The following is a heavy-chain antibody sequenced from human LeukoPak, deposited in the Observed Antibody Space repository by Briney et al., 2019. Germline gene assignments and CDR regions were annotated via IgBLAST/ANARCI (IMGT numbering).Heavy chain of an antibody. CDR1: GGSISSGGYY. D-gene: IGHD5-24*01. CDR2: IYYSGST. V-gene: IGHV4-31*03. Sequence: SETLSLTCTVSGGSISSGGYYWSWIRQHPGKGLEWIGYIYYSGSTYYNPSLKSRVTISVDTSKNQFSLKLSSVTAADTAVYYCARNRDGYNSFDYWGQGTLVTVSS. J-gene: IGHJ4*02. CDR3: ARNRDGYNSFDY.